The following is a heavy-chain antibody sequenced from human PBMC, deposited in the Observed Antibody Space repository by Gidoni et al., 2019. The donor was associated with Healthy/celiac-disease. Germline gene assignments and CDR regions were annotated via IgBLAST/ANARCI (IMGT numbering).Heavy chain of an antibody. J-gene: IGHJ6*02. V-gene: IGHV3-48*01. CDR2: ISSSSSTI. Sequence: EVQLVESGGGLVQPGGSLRLSCAASGFTFSSYSMNWVRQAPGKGLEWVSYISSSSSTIYYADSVKGRFTISRDNAKNSLYLQMNSLRAEDTAVYYCARDQGYYDSSGRLYYYYGMDVWGQGTTVTVSS. CDR1: GFTFSSYS. CDR3: ARDQGYYDSSGRLYYYYGMDV. D-gene: IGHD3-22*01.